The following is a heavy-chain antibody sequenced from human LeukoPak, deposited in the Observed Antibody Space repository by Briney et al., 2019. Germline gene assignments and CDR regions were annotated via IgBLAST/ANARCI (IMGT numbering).Heavy chain of an antibody. V-gene: IGHV1-18*01. D-gene: IGHD3-3*01. CDR2: ISAYNGNT. CDR3: ARAVRRERITIFGVVPRPPYYFDY. J-gene: IGHJ4*02. CDR1: GYTFTSYG. Sequence: ASVKVSCKASGYTFTSYGISWVRQAPGQGLEWMGWISAYNGNTIYAQKLQGRVTMTRNTSISTAYMELSSLRSEDTAVYYCARAVRRERITIFGVVPRPPYYFDYWGQGTLVTVSS.